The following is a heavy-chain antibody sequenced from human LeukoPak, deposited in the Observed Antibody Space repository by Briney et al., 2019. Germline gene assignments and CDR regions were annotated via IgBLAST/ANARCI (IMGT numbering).Heavy chain of an antibody. CDR1: GFTFSSYA. CDR3: ARALAAAGTGRDY. CDR2: ISYDGSNK. V-gene: IGHV3-30-3*01. Sequence: PGGSLRLSCAASGFTFSSYAMHWVRQAPGKGLEWVAAISYDGSNKYYADSVKGRFTISRDNSKNTLYLQMNSLRAEDTAVYYCARALAAAGTGRDYWGQGTLVTVSS. D-gene: IGHD6-13*01. J-gene: IGHJ4*02.